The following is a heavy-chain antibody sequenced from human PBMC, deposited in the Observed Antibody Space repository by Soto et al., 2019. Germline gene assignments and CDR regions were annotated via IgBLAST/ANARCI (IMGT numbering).Heavy chain of an antibody. D-gene: IGHD3-10*01. J-gene: IGHJ2*01. Sequence: GGSLRLSCAASGFTFSSYRMNWVRQAPGKGLEWVSSISSSSSYIYYADSVKGRFTISRDNAKNSLYLQMNSLRAEDTAVYYCSRDMEWYFDLWGRGTLVTVSS. V-gene: IGHV3-21*01. CDR1: GFTFSSYR. CDR2: ISSSSSYI. CDR3: SRDMEWYFDL.